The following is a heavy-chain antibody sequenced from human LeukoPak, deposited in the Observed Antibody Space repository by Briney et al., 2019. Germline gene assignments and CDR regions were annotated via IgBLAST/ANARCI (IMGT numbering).Heavy chain of an antibody. CDR3: ARNRGDPSYFDY. J-gene: IGHJ4*02. D-gene: IGHD4-17*01. Sequence: GGSLRLSCAVSGFTSSDYYMSWVRQAPGKEMECVSYISSDNTYTNYADSVRGRFTISRDNAKNSLYLQMNSLRAEDTAVYYCARNRGDPSYFDYWGQGTLVTVSS. CDR1: GFTSSDYY. CDR2: ISSDNTYT. V-gene: IGHV3-11*06.